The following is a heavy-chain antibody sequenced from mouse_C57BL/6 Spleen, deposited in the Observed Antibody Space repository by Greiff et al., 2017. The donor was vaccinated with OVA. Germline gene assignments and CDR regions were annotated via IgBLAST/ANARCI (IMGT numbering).Heavy chain of an antibody. CDR2: IYPGSGST. CDR3: ARGIYYDYDGAMDY. V-gene: IGHV1-55*01. J-gene: IGHJ4*01. Sequence: VQLQQPGAELVKPGASVKMSCKASGYTFTSYWITWVKQRPGQGLEWIGDIYPGSGSTNYNEKFKSKATLTVDTSSSTAYMQLSSLTSEDSAVYYCARGIYYDYDGAMDYWGQGTSVTVSS. D-gene: IGHD2-4*01. CDR1: GYTFTSYW.